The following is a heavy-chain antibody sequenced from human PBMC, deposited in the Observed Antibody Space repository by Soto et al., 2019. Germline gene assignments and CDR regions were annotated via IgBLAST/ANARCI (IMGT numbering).Heavy chain of an antibody. D-gene: IGHD2-21*01. CDR1: GGSFSGLS. CDR3: ARSRKSGDHSLGLDY. V-gene: IGHV4-34*01. J-gene: IGHJ4*02. CDR2: IDHRGNT. Sequence: ASETLSLTCAVYGGSFSGLSWNWIRQSPGKTLEWIGEIDHRGNTNYNPSLRRRVTLSVDASKNQFSLNVRSVTAADAANYYCARSRKSGDHSLGLDYWGRGTQVTVSS.